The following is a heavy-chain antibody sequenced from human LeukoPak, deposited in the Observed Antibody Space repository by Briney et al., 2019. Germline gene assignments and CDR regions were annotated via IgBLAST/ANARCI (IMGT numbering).Heavy chain of an antibody. J-gene: IGHJ4*02. CDR2: INPSGGST. CDR3: ARDRGLAVAGSYFDY. V-gene: IGHV1-46*01. CDR1: GYTFTSYY. Sequence: ASVKVSCKASGYTFTSYYMHWVRQAPGQGLEWMGIINPSGGSTSYAQKFQGRVTMTRDTSTSTVYMELSSLRSEDTAVYYCARDRGLAVAGSYFDYWGQGTLVTVSS. D-gene: IGHD6-19*01.